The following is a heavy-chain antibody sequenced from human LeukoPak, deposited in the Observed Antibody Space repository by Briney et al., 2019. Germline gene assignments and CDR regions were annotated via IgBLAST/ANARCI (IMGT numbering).Heavy chain of an antibody. J-gene: IGHJ4*02. D-gene: IGHD3-22*01. Sequence: GGSLRLSCAASGFTFSSYAMHWVRQASGKGLEWVAVISYDGSNKYYADSVKGRFTISRDNSKNTLYLQMNSLRAEDTAVYYCARPPFTYYYDSSGPLDYWGQGTLVTVSS. CDR2: ISYDGSNK. CDR1: GFTFSSYA. CDR3: ARPPFTYYYDSSGPLDY. V-gene: IGHV3-30-3*01.